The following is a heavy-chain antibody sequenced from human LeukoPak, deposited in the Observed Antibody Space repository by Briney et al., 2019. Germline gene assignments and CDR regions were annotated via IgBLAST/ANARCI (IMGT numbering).Heavy chain of an antibody. CDR2: IYPGDSDT. V-gene: IGHV5-51*01. CDR3: ARQYCSGGSCYSGVGWFDP. CDR1: GYSFTSYW. D-gene: IGHD2-15*01. Sequence: GESLKISWKGSGYSFTSYWIGWVRQMPGKGLEWMGIIYPGDSDTRYSPSFQGQVTISADKSISTAYLQWSSLKASDTAMYYCARQYCSGGSCYSGVGWFDPWGQGTLVTVSS. J-gene: IGHJ5*02.